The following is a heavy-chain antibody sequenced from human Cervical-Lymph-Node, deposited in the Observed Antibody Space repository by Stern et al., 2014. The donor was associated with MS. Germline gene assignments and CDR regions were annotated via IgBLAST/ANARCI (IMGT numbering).Heavy chain of an antibody. V-gene: IGHV1-46*01. CDR1: GYTFISYY. CDR3: ASDTAMVTVAHYYGMDI. CDR2: LNTSDGST. D-gene: IGHD5-18*01. Sequence: QVQLVQSGTEVKTPGASVKVSCAASGYTFISYYLHWVRQAPGQGLEWLGLLNTSDGSTTYAQKFQGRVTMTSDTSTNTAYLELFRLTSEDTAVYFCASDTAMVTVAHYYGMDIWGQGTTVTVSS. J-gene: IGHJ6*02.